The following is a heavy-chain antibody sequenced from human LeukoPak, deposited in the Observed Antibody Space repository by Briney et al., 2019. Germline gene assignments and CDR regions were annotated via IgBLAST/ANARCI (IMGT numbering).Heavy chain of an antibody. CDR3: AKEVGSGSGRPGWGYYFDS. Sequence: GGSLRLSCAGSGFTFNDYAIHWVRQAPGKGLEWVSGIGWNSGTTGYADSVRGRFTLSRDNAKNSLFLQMNSLRVEDTAFYYCAKEVGSGSGRPGWGYYFDSWGQGTLVTVSS. CDR1: GFTFNDYA. J-gene: IGHJ4*02. V-gene: IGHV3-9*01. CDR2: IGWNSGTT. D-gene: IGHD3-10*01.